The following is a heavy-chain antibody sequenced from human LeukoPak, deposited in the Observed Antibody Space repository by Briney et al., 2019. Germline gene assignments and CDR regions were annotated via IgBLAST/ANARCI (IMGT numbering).Heavy chain of an antibody. J-gene: IGHJ4*02. D-gene: IGHD6-13*01. CDR2: IRSKAYGGTT. CDR3: TRVGSSSFKFDY. Sequence: GGSLRLSCTASGFTFGDYAINWFRQAPGTGLEWVGFIRSKAYGGTTEYAASVKGRFTISRDDSKSIAYLQMNSLKTEDTAVYCCTRVGSSSFKFDYWGQGTLVTVSS. V-gene: IGHV3-49*03. CDR1: GFTFGDYA.